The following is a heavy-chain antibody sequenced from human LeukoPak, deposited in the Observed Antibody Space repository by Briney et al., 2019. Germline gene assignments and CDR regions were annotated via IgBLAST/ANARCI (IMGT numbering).Heavy chain of an antibody. CDR3: ARDRAVVVAEPGWFDP. V-gene: IGHV3-30-3*01. Sequence: GGSLRLSCAASGFTFSSYAMHWVRQAPGKGLEWVAVISYDGSNKYYADSVKGRFTISRDNSKNTLYLQMNSLRAEDTAVYYCARDRAVVVAEPGWFDPWGQGTLVTVSS. CDR2: ISYDGSNK. CDR1: GFTFSSYA. J-gene: IGHJ5*02. D-gene: IGHD2-15*01.